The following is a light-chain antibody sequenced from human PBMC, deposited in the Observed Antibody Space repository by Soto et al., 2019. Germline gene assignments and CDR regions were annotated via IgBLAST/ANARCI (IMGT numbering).Light chain of an antibody. Sequence: QAVIRPPRSASVTPGVGFTLSSYGSSSNIGPHTVNWYQQFPGTAPKLLIYNNNQRPSGVPDRFSGSKSGTSASLAISGLQSEDEADYYCAAWDDSLNGYVFGTGTKVTVL. CDR3: AAWDDSLNGYV. CDR2: NNN. J-gene: IGLJ1*01. V-gene: IGLV1-44*01. CDR1: SSNIGPHT.